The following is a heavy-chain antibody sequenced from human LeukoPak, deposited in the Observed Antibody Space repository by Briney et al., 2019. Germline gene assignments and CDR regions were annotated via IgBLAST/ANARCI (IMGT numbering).Heavy chain of an antibody. CDR3: ARDRVRYCSGGSCLEYFQH. CDR2: ISWNSGSI. V-gene: IGHV3-9*01. Sequence: PGGSLRLSCAASGFTFDDYAMHWVRQAPGKGLEWVSGISWNSGSIGYADSVKGRFTISRDNAKNSLYLQMNSLRAEDTALYYCARDRVRYCSGGSCLEYFQHWGQGTLVTVSS. D-gene: IGHD2-15*01. J-gene: IGHJ1*01. CDR1: GFTFDDYA.